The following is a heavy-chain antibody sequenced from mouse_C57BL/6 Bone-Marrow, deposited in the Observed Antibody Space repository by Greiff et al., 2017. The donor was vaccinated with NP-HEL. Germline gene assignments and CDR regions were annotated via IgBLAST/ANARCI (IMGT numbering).Heavy chain of an antibody. D-gene: IGHD1-1*01. J-gene: IGHJ4*01. Sequence: EVQLQQSGAELVRPGASVKLSCTVSGFNIKDDYMHWVKQRPEQGLEWIGWIDPENGDTEYASKFQGKATIQDDTSATTAYLQLSSLTSEDTAVYYCTTGGSSPYAMDYWGQGTSVTVSS. V-gene: IGHV14-4*01. CDR2: IDPENGDT. CDR1: GFNIKDDY. CDR3: TTGGSSPYAMDY.